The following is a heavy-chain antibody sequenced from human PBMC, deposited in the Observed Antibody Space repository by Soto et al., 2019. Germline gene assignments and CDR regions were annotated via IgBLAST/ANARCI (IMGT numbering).Heavy chain of an antibody. D-gene: IGHD1-1*01. CDR2: IKGDGSSP. Sequence: EVQLVESGGGLVQPGGSLRLSCAASGFTFSNYWMHWVRQVPGKGLLWVARIKGDGSSPNYADSVKGRFTISRDNAQNTLFVQINSLTAEDTAVYSCARGIPGHYAFDVWGQGTMVTVSS. CDR1: GFTFSNYW. CDR3: ARGIPGHYAFDV. V-gene: IGHV3-74*01. J-gene: IGHJ3*01.